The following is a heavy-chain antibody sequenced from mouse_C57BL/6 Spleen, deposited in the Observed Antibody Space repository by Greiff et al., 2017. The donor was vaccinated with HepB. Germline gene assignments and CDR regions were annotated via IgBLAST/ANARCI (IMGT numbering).Heavy chain of an antibody. CDR2: INPGSGGT. D-gene: IGHD4-1*01. Sequence: VKLQESGAELVRPGTSVKVSCKASGYAFTNYLIEWVKQRPGQGLEWIGVINPGSGGTNYNEKFKGKATLTADKSSSTAYMQLSSLTSEDSAVYFCARGSLGVGDYWGQGTTLTVSS. V-gene: IGHV1-54*01. CDR1: GYAFTNYL. J-gene: IGHJ2*01. CDR3: ARGSLGVGDY.